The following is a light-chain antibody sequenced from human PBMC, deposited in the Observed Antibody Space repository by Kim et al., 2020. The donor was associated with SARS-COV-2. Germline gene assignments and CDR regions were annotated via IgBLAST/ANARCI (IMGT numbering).Light chain of an antibody. V-gene: IGLV1-47*01. CDR3: AAWDDSLSGRI. Sequence: ELTQPPSASGTPGQRVTISCSGSSSNIGSNYVYWYQQLPGTAPKLLIYRNNQRPSGVPDRFSGSKSGTSTSLAISGLRSEDEADYYCAAWDDSLSGRIFGGGTQLTVL. CDR1: SSNIGSNY. J-gene: IGLJ2*01. CDR2: RNN.